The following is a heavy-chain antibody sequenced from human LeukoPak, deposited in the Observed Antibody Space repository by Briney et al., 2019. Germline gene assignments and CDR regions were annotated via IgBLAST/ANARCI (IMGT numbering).Heavy chain of an antibody. CDR2: INWNGGST. V-gene: IGHV3-20*04. D-gene: IGHD2-2*01. CDR1: GFTFDDYA. Sequence: PGRSLRLSCAASGFTFDDYAMHWVRQAPGKGLEWVSGINWNGGSTGYADSVKGRFTISRDNAKNSLYLQMNSLRAEDTALYYCARRPSRSSSLNLAKGYYFDYWGQGTLVTVSS. J-gene: IGHJ4*02. CDR3: ARRPSRSSSLNLAKGYYFDY.